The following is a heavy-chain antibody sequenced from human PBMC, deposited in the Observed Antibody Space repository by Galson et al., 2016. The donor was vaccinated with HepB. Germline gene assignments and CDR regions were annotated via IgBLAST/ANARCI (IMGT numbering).Heavy chain of an antibody. J-gene: IGHJ2*01. D-gene: IGHD3-10*01. V-gene: IGHV6-1*01. CDR2: TYYRYSWNK. CDR1: GDSVSNYSAA. Sequence: CAISGDSVSNYSAAWNWIRQSPSRGLEWLGRTYYRYSWNKDYAVSVNRRININADTSKNQFSLPLTSGTPEDTAVYYCARDLGSSWYLELWGRGTLVTVSS. CDR3: ARDLGSSWYLEL.